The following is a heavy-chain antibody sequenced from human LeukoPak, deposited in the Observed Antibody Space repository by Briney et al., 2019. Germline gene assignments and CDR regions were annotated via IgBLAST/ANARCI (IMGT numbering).Heavy chain of an antibody. CDR1: GGSISSGGYY. Sequence: SQTLSLTCTVSGGSISSGGYYWSWIRQHPGKGLEWIGYIYYSGSTYYNPSLKSRVTISVDMSKNQFSLKLSSVTAADTAVYYCARGKRPGEKYFDYWGQGTLVTVSS. J-gene: IGHJ4*02. CDR2: IYYSGST. CDR3: ARGKRPGEKYFDY. V-gene: IGHV4-31*03. D-gene: IGHD1-1*01.